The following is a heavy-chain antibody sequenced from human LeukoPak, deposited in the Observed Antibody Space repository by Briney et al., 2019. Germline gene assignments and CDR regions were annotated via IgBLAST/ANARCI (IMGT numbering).Heavy chain of an antibody. V-gene: IGHV1-69*01. J-gene: IGHJ4*02. CDR3: ASVRYQLGYCSSTSCYSFDY. CDR1: GGTFSSYA. CDR2: IIPIFGTA. Sequence: GASVTVSCKASGGTFSSYAISWVRQAPGQGLEWMGGIIPIFGTANYAQKFQGRVTITADESTSTAYMELSSLRSEDTAVYYCASVRYQLGYCSSTSCYSFDYWGQGTLVTVSS. D-gene: IGHD2-2*02.